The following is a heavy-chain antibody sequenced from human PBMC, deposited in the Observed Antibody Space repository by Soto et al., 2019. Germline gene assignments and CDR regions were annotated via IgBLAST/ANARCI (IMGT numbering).Heavy chain of an antibody. D-gene: IGHD2-15*01. CDR1: GGSISSSSYY. J-gene: IGHJ4*02. Sequence: SETLSLTCTVSGGSISSSSYYWGWIRQPPGKGLEWIGSIYYSGSTYYNPSLKSRVTISVDTSKNQFSLKLSSVTAADTAVYYCARSLCSGGSCYSGYFDYWGQGTLVTVSS. CDR3: ARSLCSGGSCYSGYFDY. V-gene: IGHV4-39*07. CDR2: IYYSGST.